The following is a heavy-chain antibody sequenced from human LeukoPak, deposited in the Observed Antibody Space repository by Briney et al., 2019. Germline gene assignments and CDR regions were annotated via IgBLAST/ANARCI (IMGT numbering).Heavy chain of an antibody. J-gene: IGHJ4*02. CDR3: AREYNYNYDY. Sequence: ASVKVSCKASGYTFTGYYIHWVRQAPGQGLEWMGWINPNSGGTHYAHRFQGRVTMTRDTSISTAYMDLSRLRSDDTAVYCCAREYNYNYDYWGQGTLVTVSS. CDR2: INPNSGGT. D-gene: IGHD1-7*01. CDR1: GYTFTGYY. V-gene: IGHV1-2*02.